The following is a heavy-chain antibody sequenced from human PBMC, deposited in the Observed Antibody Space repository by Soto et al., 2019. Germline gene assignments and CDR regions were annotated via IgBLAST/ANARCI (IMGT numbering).Heavy chain of an antibody. CDR1: GYNVTGYS. CDR3: VREENCSESLCYSEDVER. V-gene: IGHV1-46*03. D-gene: IGHD2-15*01. Sequence: KAFTGAPGYNVTGYSMHGVHWSRRTVLEWMGVVNPSGCSTNYAQKFQGRITMTRDTSTSTVYMDLSSLTSEDTAVYYWVREENCSESLCYSEDVERWGQGTLV. CDR2: VNPSGCST. J-gene: IGHJ5*02.